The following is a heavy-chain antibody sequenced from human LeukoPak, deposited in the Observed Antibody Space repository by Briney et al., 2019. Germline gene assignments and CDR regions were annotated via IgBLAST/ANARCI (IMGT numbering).Heavy chain of an antibody. CDR2: IYPGDSDT. CDR1: GYSFTSYW. V-gene: IGHV5-51*01. J-gene: IGHJ6*02. D-gene: IGHD1-26*01. CDR3: ARLVNNLSGSYPPYYYYGMDV. Sequence: GESLKISCKGSGYSFTSYWIGWVRQMPGKGQEWMGIIYPGDSDTRYSPSFQGQVTISADKSISTAYLQWSSLKASDTAMYYCARLVNNLSGSYPPYYYYGMDVWGQGTTVTVSS.